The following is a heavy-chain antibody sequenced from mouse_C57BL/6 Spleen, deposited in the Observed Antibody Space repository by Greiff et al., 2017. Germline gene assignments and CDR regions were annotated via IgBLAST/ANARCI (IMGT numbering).Heavy chain of an antibody. CDR2: INPNNGGT. CDR3: AREGTTVVASSFDY. Sequence: EVQLHQSGPELVKPGASVKISCKASGYTFTDYYMNWVKQSHGKSLEWIGDINPNNGGTSYNQKFKGKATLTVDKSSSTAYMELRSLTSEDSAVYYCAREGTTVVASSFDYWGQGTTLTVSS. J-gene: IGHJ2*01. V-gene: IGHV1-26*01. CDR1: GYTFTDYY. D-gene: IGHD1-1*01.